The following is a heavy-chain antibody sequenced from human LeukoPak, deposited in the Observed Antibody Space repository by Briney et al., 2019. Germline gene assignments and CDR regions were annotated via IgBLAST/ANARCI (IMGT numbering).Heavy chain of an antibody. Sequence: GGSLRLSCAASGFTFSSYAMHWGRQAPGKGPERVTVISHDGTTKYYADSVKGRFTISRDNSKNTLYLQMSSLRVEDTAMYYCARDPIPGAPDYFDHWGRGTLVTVSS. D-gene: IGHD1-14*01. CDR1: GFTFSSYA. CDR2: ISHDGTTK. V-gene: IGHV3-30-3*01. CDR3: ARDPIPGAPDYFDH. J-gene: IGHJ4*02.